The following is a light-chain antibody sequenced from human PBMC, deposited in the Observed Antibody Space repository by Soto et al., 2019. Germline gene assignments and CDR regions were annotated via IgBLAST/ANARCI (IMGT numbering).Light chain of an antibody. CDR1: QNILYSSNNKNY. J-gene: IGKJ2*01. CDR2: WAS. V-gene: IGKV4-1*01. CDR3: QQYFSTPPYT. Sequence: DIVMTQSPDSLAVSLGERATFNCKSSQNILYSSNNKNYLSWYQQKPGQPPKLLISWASTRESGVPDRFTGSGSGTDFTLTISTLQPEDVAVYYCQQYFSTPPYTFGQGTKLEIK.